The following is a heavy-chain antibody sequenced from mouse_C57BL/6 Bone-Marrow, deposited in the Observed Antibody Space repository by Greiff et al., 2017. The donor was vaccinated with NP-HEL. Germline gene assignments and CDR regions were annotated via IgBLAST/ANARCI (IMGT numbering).Heavy chain of an antibody. J-gene: IGHJ3*01. CDR3: PYGAWFAY. Sequence: VQLQQSGAELVRPGASVKLSCTASGFNIKDDYMHWVKQRPEQGLEWIGWIDPENGDTEYASKFQGKATITADTSSNTAYLQLSSLTSEDTAVYYRPYGAWFAYWGQGTLVTVSA. CDR2: IDPENGDT. D-gene: IGHD1-1*01. CDR1: GFNIKDDY. V-gene: IGHV14-4*01.